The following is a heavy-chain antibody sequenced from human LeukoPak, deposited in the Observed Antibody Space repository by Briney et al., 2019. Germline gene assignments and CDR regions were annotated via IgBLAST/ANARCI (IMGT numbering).Heavy chain of an antibody. J-gene: IGHJ4*02. CDR3: AGSHYYGSGSYYPPPTLY. Sequence: GGSLRLSCSASGFTFSSYEMNWVRQAPGKGLEWVSYISSSGSTIYYADSVKGRFTISGDNAKNSLYLQMNSLRAEDTAVYYCAGSHYYGSGSYYPPPTLYWGQGTLVTVSS. V-gene: IGHV3-48*03. D-gene: IGHD3-10*01. CDR1: GFTFSSYE. CDR2: ISSSGSTI.